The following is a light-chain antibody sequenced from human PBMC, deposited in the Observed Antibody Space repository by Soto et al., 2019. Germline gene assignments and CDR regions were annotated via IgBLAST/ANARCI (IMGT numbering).Light chain of an antibody. V-gene: IGLV2-11*01. J-gene: IGLJ2*01. CDR3: SSYGGNNNVL. CDR2: DVT. Sequence: QSVLTQPRSVSGSPGQSVTISCTGTNSDVGGYNYVSWYQHHPGKAPKLMIYDVTKRPSGVPDRFSGSKSGNTASLTISGLQAEDEADYYCSSYGGNNNVLFGGGTKLTVL. CDR1: NSDVGGYNY.